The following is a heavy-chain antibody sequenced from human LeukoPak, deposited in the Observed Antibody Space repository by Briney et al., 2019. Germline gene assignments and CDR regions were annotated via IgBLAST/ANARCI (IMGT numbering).Heavy chain of an antibody. CDR3: ARGGIYYDSSGYSNFDY. CDR1: GGSISSSSYY. V-gene: IGHV4-39*07. J-gene: IGHJ4*02. D-gene: IGHD3-22*01. Sequence: PSETLSLTCTVSGGSISSSSYYWGWIRQPPGKGLEWIGSIYYSGSTYYNPSLKSRVTISVDTSKNQFSLKLSSVTAADTAVYYCARGGIYYDSSGYSNFDYWGQGTLVTVSS. CDR2: IYYSGST.